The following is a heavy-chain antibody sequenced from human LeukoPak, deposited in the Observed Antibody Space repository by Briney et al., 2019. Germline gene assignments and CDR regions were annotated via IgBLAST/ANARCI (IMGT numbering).Heavy chain of an antibody. J-gene: IGHJ4*02. D-gene: IGHD3-10*01. CDR3: ARDDSGSYYNREADY. CDR1: GGTFSSYA. Sequence: SVKVSCKASGGTFSSYAISWVRRAPGQGLEWMGRIIPILGIANYAQKFQGRVTITADKSTSTAYMELSSLRSEDTAVYYCARDDSGSYYNREADYWGQGTLVTVSS. CDR2: IIPILGIA. V-gene: IGHV1-69*04.